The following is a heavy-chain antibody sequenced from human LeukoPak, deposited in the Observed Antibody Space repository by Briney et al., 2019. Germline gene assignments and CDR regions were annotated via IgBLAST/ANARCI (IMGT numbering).Heavy chain of an antibody. Sequence: SETLSLACTVSGGSISSCYWSWIRQPAGKGLEWLGRIYTSGSTNYNPSLKSRVAMSVDTSKNQFSLKLSSVTAADTAVYYCARDVPGSAAIGNWFDPWGQGTLVTVSS. J-gene: IGHJ5*02. CDR1: GGSISSCY. CDR2: IYTSGST. V-gene: IGHV4-4*07. CDR3: ARDVPGSAAIGNWFDP. D-gene: IGHD2-2*02.